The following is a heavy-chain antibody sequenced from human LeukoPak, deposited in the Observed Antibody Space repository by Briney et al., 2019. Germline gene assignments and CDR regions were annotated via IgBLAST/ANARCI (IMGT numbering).Heavy chain of an antibody. V-gene: IGHV1-69*05. D-gene: IGHD4-23*01. CDR2: IIPIFGTA. J-gene: IGHJ2*01. CDR1: GGTFSSYA. Sequence: GASVKVSCKASGGTFSSYAISWVRQAPGQGLEWMGGIIPIFGTANYAQKFQGRVTITTDESTSTAYMELSSLRSEDTAVYYCASSPGGYGGIHWYFDLWGRGTLVTVSS. CDR3: ASSPGGYGGIHWYFDL.